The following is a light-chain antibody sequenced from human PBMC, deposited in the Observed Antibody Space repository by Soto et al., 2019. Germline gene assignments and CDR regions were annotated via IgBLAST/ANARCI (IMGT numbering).Light chain of an antibody. CDR3: HQYNNWPRT. V-gene: IGKV3-15*01. Sequence: DIVMTQSPATLSVSPGERATLSYRASQSISSNLAWYQQKPGQPPRLLIYGASTTATGIPARFSGSGSGTEFTLTINSLQSEDFAVYYCHQYNNWPRTFGQGTKVEIK. J-gene: IGKJ1*01. CDR2: GAS. CDR1: QSISSN.